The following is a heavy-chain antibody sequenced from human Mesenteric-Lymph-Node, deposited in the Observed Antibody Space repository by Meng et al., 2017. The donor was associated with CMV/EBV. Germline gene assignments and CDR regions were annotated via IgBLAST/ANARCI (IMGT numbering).Heavy chain of an antibody. CDR2: IKLDGSQK. V-gene: IGHV3-7*03. CDR3: ANIAAAGRGKVDY. D-gene: IGHD6-13*01. Sequence: GGSLRLSCAASGFTFSSYWMRWVRQAPGKGLEWVADIKLDGSQKYYVDSVKGRFTISRDNAKNSLYLQMNSLRAEDTAVYYCANIAAAGRGKVDYWGQGTLVTVSS. J-gene: IGHJ4*02. CDR1: GFTFSSYW.